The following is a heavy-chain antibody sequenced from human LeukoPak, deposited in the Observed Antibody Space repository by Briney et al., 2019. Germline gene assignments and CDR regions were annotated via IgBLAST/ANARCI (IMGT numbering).Heavy chain of an antibody. Sequence: GGSLRLSCAASGFTFSSYWMHWVRQAPGKGLVWVSRINSDGRSTSYADSVKGRFTISRDNAKNSLYLQMNSLRAEDTAVYYCTGLYGGSYAYWGQGTLVTVSS. J-gene: IGHJ4*02. CDR3: TGLYGGSYAY. CDR1: GFTFSSYW. V-gene: IGHV3-74*01. CDR2: INSDGRST. D-gene: IGHD1-26*01.